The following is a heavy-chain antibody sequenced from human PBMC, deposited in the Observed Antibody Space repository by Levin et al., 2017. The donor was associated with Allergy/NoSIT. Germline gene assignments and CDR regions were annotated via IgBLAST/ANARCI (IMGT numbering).Heavy chain of an antibody. CDR1: GGSFSGYY. V-gene: IGHV4-34*01. CDR3: ARDLKGWYFDL. CDR2: INHSGST. J-gene: IGHJ2*01. Sequence: SQTLSLTCAVYGGSFSGYYWSWIRQPPGKGLEWIGEINHSGSTNYNPSLKSRVTISVDTSKNQFSLKLSSVTAADTAVYYCARDLKGWYFDLWGRGTLVTVSS.